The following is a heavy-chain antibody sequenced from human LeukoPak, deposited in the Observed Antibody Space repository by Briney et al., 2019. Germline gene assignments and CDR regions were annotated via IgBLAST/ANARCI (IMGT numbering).Heavy chain of an antibody. CDR2: IYTSGST. J-gene: IGHJ6*03. V-gene: IGHV4-61*02. D-gene: IGHD3-16*01. Sequence: SETLSLXCTVSGGSISSGSYYWSWIRQPAGKGLEWIGRIYTSGSTNYNPSFKSRVTISVDTSKNQFSLKLSSVTAADTAVYYCARDGSAWGYYYYMDVWGKGTTVTVSS. CDR1: GGSISSGSYY. CDR3: ARDGSAWGYYYYMDV.